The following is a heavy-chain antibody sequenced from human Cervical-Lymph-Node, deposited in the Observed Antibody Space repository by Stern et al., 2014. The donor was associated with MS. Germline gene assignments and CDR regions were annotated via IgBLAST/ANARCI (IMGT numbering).Heavy chain of an antibody. D-gene: IGHD6-13*01. J-gene: IGHJ4*02. Sequence: VQLVESGTAVKKPGTSVKVSCKASGYTLTSYYIHWVRQAPGQGLEWMGIISPSSGTTTYAQKFQGRVTLTRDTSTSTFYMDLSSLRSEDTAVYFCTRDIAAAATGFDYWGQGTLVTVSS. V-gene: IGHV1-46*01. CDR1: GYTLTSYY. CDR2: ISPSSGTT. CDR3: TRDIAAAATGFDY.